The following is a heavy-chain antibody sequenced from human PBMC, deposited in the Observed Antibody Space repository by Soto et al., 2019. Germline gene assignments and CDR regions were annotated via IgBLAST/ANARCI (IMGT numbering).Heavy chain of an antibody. D-gene: IGHD2-2*01. CDR3: ARGNGYCSSTSCSNFDY. J-gene: IGHJ4*02. CDR2: IYFNGNT. CDR1: AASFSKYY. V-gene: IGHV4-59*12. Sequence: PSETLSLTCTVSAASFSKYYWSWIRQPPGKGLEWIGYIYFNGNTNYNPSLKRRVTISIDTSKKQISLKLSSVTAADTAVYYCARGNGYCSSTSCSNFDYWGQGTLVTVSS.